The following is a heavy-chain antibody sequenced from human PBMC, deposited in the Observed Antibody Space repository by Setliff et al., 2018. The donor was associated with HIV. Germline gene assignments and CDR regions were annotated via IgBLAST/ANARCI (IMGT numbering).Heavy chain of an antibody. J-gene: IGHJ3*01. D-gene: IGHD3-22*01. CDR1: GGIFINSA. CDR2: IIPIFNRG. Sequence: SVKVSCKASGGIFINSAFTWVRQAPGQGLEWMGSIIPIFNRGNYAQKFQSRVTITADEYTSTAYMELSSLRSEVTAVYFCATGRHYYDSSDYPANPFDVWGQGTMVTVSS. CDR3: ATGRHYYDSSDYPANPFDV. V-gene: IGHV1-69*13.